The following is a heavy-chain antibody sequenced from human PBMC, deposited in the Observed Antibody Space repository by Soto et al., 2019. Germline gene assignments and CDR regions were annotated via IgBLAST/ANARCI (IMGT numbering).Heavy chain of an antibody. CDR2: IDPSDSYT. D-gene: IGHD4-17*01. CDR1: GYSFTSYW. CDR3: ARHPRTYGDSNSYYYSGRDV. J-gene: IGHJ6*02. V-gene: IGHV5-10-1*01. Sequence: GESLKISCKGSGYSFTSYWISWVRQMPGKGLEWMGRIDPSDSYTNYSPSFQGHVTISADKSISTAYLQWSSLKASDTAMYYCARHPRTYGDSNSYYYSGRDVWGQGTTVTVSS.